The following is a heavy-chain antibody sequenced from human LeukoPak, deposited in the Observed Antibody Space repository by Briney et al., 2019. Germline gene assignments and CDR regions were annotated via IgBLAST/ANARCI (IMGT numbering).Heavy chain of an antibody. Sequence: GGSLRLSCVASGFTFSSYAMSWVRQAPEKGLGWVSAISGGGGRTYYADSVKGRFTTSRDTSTKTQCLQMRSVRAERTGVYYFAKDFDSSGYYYVFDIWGQGTMVTVSS. CDR3: AKDFDSSGYYYVFDI. J-gene: IGHJ3*02. D-gene: IGHD3-22*01. CDR2: ISGGGGRT. CDR1: GFTFSSYA. V-gene: IGHV3-23*01.